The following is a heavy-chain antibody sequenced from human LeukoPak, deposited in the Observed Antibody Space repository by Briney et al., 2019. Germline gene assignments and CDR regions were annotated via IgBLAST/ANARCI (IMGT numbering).Heavy chain of an antibody. V-gene: IGHV1-69*13. CDR3: ARQITMIEEGAFDI. CDR1: GYTFTSNY. D-gene: IGHD3-22*01. Sequence: SVKVSCKASGYTFTSNYIHWVRQAPGQGLEWMGGIVPIIGTVNYAQKFQGRVTITADESTSTAYMELSSLRSEDTAVYYCARQITMIEEGAFDIWGQGTMVTVSS. CDR2: IVPIIGTV. J-gene: IGHJ3*02.